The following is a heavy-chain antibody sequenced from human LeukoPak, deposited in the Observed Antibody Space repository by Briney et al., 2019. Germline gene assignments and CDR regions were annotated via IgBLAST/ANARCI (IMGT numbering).Heavy chain of an antibody. Sequence: GGSLRLSCAASGFTFSSYAMSWVRQAPGKGLEWVSAIIGSGGSTYYADSVKGRFTISRDNSKNTLYLQMNSLGAEDTAVYYCAKVARYCSSTSCYYMDVWGKGTTVTVSS. CDR1: GFTFSSYA. D-gene: IGHD2-2*01. J-gene: IGHJ6*03. V-gene: IGHV3-23*01. CDR3: AKVARYCSSTSCYYMDV. CDR2: IIGSGGST.